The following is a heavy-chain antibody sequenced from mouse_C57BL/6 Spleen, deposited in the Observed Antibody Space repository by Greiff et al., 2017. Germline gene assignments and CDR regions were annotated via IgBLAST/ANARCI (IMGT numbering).Heavy chain of an antibody. CDR3: ARGGDYDSAMDY. J-gene: IGHJ4*01. D-gene: IGHD2-4*01. V-gene: IGHV1-76*01. Sequence: QVQLQQSGAELVRPGASVKLSCKASGYTFTDYYINWVKQRPGQGLEWIARIYPGSGNTYYNEKFKGKATLTAEKSSSTAYMQLSSLTSEDSAVXFCARGGDYDSAMDYWGQGTSVTVSS. CDR2: IYPGSGNT. CDR1: GYTFTDYY.